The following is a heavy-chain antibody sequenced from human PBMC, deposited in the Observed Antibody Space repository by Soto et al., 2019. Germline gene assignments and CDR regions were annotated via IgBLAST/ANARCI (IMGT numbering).Heavy chain of an antibody. Sequence: PGGSLRLSCAASGFSFISYGMHWVRQAPGKGLEWVAVISYDGNNKYYADSVKGRFTISRDNSKNTVYVQMNSLRAEDTAVYYCAKDTIVGAITGWFDPWGQGALVTVS. V-gene: IGHV3-30*18. CDR2: ISYDGNNK. J-gene: IGHJ5*02. CDR1: GFSFISYG. CDR3: AKDTIVGAITGWFDP. D-gene: IGHD1-26*01.